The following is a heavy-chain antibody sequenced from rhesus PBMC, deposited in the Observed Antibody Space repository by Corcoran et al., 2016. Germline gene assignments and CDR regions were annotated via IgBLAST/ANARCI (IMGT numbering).Heavy chain of an antibody. CDR2: IRNKANGGEA. V-gene: IGHV3-116*02. Sequence: EVRLVESGGGLVQPGGSLRRSGAASGGPRGGPYLTLGRQAPGKGAEWVGFIRNKANGGEAEYAASVKGRFTISRDDSKSIASLQMNGLKTEDTAVYYCVVAATLDYWGQGVLVTVSS. CDR3: VVAATLDY. D-gene: IGHD4-29*01. J-gene: IGHJ4*01. CDR1: GGPRGGPY.